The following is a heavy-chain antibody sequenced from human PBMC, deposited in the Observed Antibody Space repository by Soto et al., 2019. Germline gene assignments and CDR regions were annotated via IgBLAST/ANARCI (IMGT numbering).Heavy chain of an antibody. CDR1: GGTFSSYA. CDR3: ARYSSSSRRVGYYYCSYGMDV. Sequence: QVQLVQSGAEVKKPGSSVKVSCKASGGTFSSYAISWVRQAPGQGLEWMGGIIPIFGTANYAQKFQGRVTITADESTSTAYMELSSLRSEDTAVYYCARYSSSSRRVGYYYCSYGMDVWGQGTTVNVSS. J-gene: IGHJ6*02. V-gene: IGHV1-69*01. CDR2: IIPIFGTA. D-gene: IGHD6-6*01.